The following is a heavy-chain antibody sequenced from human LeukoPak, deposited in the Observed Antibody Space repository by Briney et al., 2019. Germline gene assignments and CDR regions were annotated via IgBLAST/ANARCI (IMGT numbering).Heavy chain of an antibody. CDR3: ARLAYLDY. V-gene: IGHV3-48*03. D-gene: IGHD3-3*02. J-gene: IGHJ4*02. CDR1: GFTFSNYE. Sequence: AGGSPRLSCAASGFTFSNYEMNWVRQAPGKGPEWISYISTSVSTTYYADSVKGRFTISRDNAKNSLYLQMNSLRVEDSAVYYCARLAYLDYWGQGTLVTVSS. CDR2: ISTSVSTT.